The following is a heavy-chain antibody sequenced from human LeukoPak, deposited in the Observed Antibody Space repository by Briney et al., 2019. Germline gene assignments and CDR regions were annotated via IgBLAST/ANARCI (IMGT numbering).Heavy chain of an antibody. CDR3: AKDPDSSTWPPPDF. D-gene: IGHD6-13*01. J-gene: IGHJ4*02. CDR1: GFTFDDYA. V-gene: IGHV3-9*01. CDR2: ISWNSVNI. Sequence: GGSLRLSCAASGFTFDDYAMHWVRQAPGKGLEWVSGISWNSVNIGYADSVKGRFTISRDNAKKALFLQMNNLRTEDTALYYCAKDPDSSTWPPPDFWGQGTLVTVSS.